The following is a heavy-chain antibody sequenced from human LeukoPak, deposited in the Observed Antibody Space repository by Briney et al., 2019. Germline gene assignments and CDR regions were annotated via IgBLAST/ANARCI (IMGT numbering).Heavy chain of an antibody. J-gene: IGHJ4*02. Sequence: PGGSLRLSCAASGFTFSSYVMHWVRQAPWKGLVWVSRINHDGSSTNYADSVKGRFTISRDNAKNTVYLQMNSLRAEDTAVYYCVRDWGYDSSGYWQKYFDTWGQGILVTVSS. CDR3: VRDWGYDSSGYWQKYFDT. CDR1: GFTFSSYV. V-gene: IGHV3-74*01. CDR2: INHDGSST. D-gene: IGHD3-22*01.